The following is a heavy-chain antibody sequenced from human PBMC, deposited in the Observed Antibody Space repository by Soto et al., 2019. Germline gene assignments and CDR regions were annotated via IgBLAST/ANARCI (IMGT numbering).Heavy chain of an antibody. Sequence: GGSLRLSCAASGFTFSSYAMSWVRQAPGKGLEWVSAISGSGGSTYYADSVKGRFTISRDNSKKTLYLQMNSLRAEDTAVYYCAKFVVATITSYFDYWGQGTLVTVSS. D-gene: IGHD5-12*01. J-gene: IGHJ4*02. V-gene: IGHV3-23*01. CDR1: GFTFSSYA. CDR2: ISGSGGST. CDR3: AKFVVATITSYFDY.